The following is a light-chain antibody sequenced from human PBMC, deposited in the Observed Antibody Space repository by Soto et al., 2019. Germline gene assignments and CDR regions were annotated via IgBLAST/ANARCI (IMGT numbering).Light chain of an antibody. V-gene: IGKV3-20*01. J-gene: IGKJ1*01. CDR2: GAS. CDR1: QNVNSKY. Sequence: EIVLTQSPGTLSLSPGERATLSCRASQNVNSKYLAWYQQKPGQAPRLLIYGASSRATGIPDRFSGSGSGTDFTLTISRLEPGDFAVYYCQQYGSSPWTFGQGTKVEIK. CDR3: QQYGSSPWT.